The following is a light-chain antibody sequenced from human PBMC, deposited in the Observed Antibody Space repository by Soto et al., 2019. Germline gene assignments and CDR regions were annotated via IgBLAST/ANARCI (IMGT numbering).Light chain of an antibody. CDR2: GAS. J-gene: IGKJ1*01. Sequence: EIVLTQSPGTLSLSAGERATLSCRASQSLSSNYLAWYQQKPGQAPTVLIYGASRRATGIPDRFSGSGSGTDFPPTISRLGPEDFAVYYCQQYDTSATFGKGPRWKSN. CDR1: QSLSSNY. V-gene: IGKV3-20*01. CDR3: QQYDTSAT.